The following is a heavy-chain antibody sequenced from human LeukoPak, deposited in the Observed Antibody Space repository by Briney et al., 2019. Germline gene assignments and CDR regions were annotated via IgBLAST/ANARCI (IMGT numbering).Heavy chain of an antibody. CDR2: IRSSSSTM. CDR3: AKEGIDAFDV. V-gene: IGHV3-48*01. Sequence: TGGSLRLSCAASGFTFSSYSMNWVRQAPGKGLEWVSYIRSSSSTMYYADSVKGRFTISRDNSKNTLYLQMNSLRGDDTAVYYCAKEGIDAFDVWGQGTMVTVSS. J-gene: IGHJ3*01. CDR1: GFTFSSYS.